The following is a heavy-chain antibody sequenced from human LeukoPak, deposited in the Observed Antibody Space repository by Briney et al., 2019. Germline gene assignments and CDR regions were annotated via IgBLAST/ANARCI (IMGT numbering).Heavy chain of an antibody. CDR2: ISGSGGST. CDR1: GFTFSSYA. Sequence: GGSLRLSCAASGFTFSSYAMSWVRQAPGKGLEWVSAISGSGGSTYYADSVKGRFTISGDNAKNTLYLQMNRLRAEDTAVYFCARSGRGGAFDIWGQGTMVTVSS. D-gene: IGHD1-26*01. CDR3: ARSGRGGAFDI. J-gene: IGHJ3*02. V-gene: IGHV3-23*01.